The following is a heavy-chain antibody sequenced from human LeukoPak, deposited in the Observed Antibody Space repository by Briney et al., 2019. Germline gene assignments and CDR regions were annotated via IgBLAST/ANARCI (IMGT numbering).Heavy chain of an antibody. D-gene: IGHD5-12*01. Sequence: SVKVSCKASGGTFSSYAISWVRQAPGQGLEWMGGIIPIFGTANYAQKFQGRVTITADESTSTAYMELSSLRSEDTAVYYCARYKQIQRGYSGYHAFDIWGQGTMVTVSS. CDR1: GGTFSSYA. V-gene: IGHV1-69*13. CDR2: IIPIFGTA. CDR3: ARYKQIQRGYSGYHAFDI. J-gene: IGHJ3*02.